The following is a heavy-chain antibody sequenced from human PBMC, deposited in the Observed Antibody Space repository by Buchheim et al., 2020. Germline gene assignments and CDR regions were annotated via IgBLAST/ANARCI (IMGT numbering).Heavy chain of an antibody. CDR3: ARAWAARLYFDD. J-gene: IGHJ4*02. CDR2: INPNGGTT. D-gene: IGHD6-25*01. V-gene: IGHV1-46*01. CDR1: GYTFTSYY. Sequence: QVQLVQSGTEVKKPGASVKVSCKASGYTFTSYYMNWVRQAPGQGLEWMGIINPNGGTTNYAQKFQGRVTMTRDTSTSTVYIELSSLRTKDTAIYFCARAWAARLYFDDWGQGTL.